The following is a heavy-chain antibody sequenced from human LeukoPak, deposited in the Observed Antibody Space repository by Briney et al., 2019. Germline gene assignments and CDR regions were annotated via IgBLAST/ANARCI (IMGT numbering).Heavy chain of an antibody. CDR1: GFSFSGHW. J-gene: IGHJ4*02. V-gene: IGHV3-74*01. D-gene: IGHD4-17*01. CDR3: ARLLRYYFDY. CDR2: ISPTGSTT. Sequence: GGSLRLSCTASGFSFSGHWMHWARQLPGKGLVWVSRISPTGSTTSYADSVKGRFTVSRDNAKNTLYLQVNNLRAEDTAVYYCARLLRYYFDYWGQGTLVTVSS.